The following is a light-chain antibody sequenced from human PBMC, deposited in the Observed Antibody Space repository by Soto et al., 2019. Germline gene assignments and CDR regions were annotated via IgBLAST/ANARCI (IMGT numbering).Light chain of an antibody. Sequence: EIVLTQSPGTLSLSPGERATLSCRASQSVSNNYLAWYQQKPGQAPRLLIYGASGRATGIPDRFSGRGSGTDFILTISRLEPEDFVVYYCQQYGSSPRTFGQGAKVEIK. V-gene: IGKV3-20*01. J-gene: IGKJ1*01. CDR2: GAS. CDR3: QQYGSSPRT. CDR1: QSVSNNY.